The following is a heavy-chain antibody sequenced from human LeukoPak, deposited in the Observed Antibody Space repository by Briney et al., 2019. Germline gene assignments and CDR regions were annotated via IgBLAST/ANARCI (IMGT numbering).Heavy chain of an antibody. CDR2: INYSGRT. Sequence: PSETLSLTCTVSGDSISNSDYYWGWIRQPPGTGLEWIALINYSGRTFYNPSLRSRVTISVDMSKNQFCLNLNSVTAADTAVYYCARRRKDLNWFDPWGQGTLVTVSS. CDR3: ARRRKDLNWFDP. CDR1: GDSISNSDYY. V-gene: IGHV4-39*01. J-gene: IGHJ5*02.